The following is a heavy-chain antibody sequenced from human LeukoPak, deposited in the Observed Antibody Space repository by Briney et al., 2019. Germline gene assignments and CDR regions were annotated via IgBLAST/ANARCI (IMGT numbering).Heavy chain of an antibody. CDR2: ISYDGSNK. CDR3: ARDGDYGGWVDYFDY. V-gene: IGHV3-30*04. Sequence: GSLRLSCAASGFTFSSYAMHWVRQAPGKGLEWVAVISYDGSNKYYADSVKGRFTISRDNSKNTLYLQMNSLRAEDTAVYYCARDGDYGGWVDYFDYWGQGTLVTVSS. J-gene: IGHJ4*02. D-gene: IGHD4-17*01. CDR1: GFTFSSYA.